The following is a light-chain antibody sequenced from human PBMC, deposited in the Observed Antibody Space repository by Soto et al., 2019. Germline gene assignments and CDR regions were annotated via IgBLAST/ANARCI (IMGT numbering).Light chain of an antibody. Sequence: EIVLTQSPATLSVSPGERATLSCRASQSVSSNLAWYLQKPCQAPRLLIYGASTRATGIPARFSGSGSGTECTLTLGSLQSEDFAVYYCQQYNNWPLTFGPGTKVDIK. J-gene: IGKJ3*01. V-gene: IGKV3-15*01. CDR3: QQYNNWPLT. CDR1: QSVSSN. CDR2: GAS.